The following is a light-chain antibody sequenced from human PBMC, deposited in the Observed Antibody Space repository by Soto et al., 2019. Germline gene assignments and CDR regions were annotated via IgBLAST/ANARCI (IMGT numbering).Light chain of an antibody. CDR1: NSNIENNY. V-gene: IGLV1-51*02. CDR3: ATWDGNLSAGV. J-gene: IGLJ2*01. Sequence: QSALTQPPSVSAAPGQTVTFSCSGGNSNIENNYVSWYQHFPGTAPKLLIYVDNNRPSGIPDRFSGSKSGTSATLGITGLQTGDEADYYCATWDGNLSAGVFGGGTKVTVL. CDR2: VDN.